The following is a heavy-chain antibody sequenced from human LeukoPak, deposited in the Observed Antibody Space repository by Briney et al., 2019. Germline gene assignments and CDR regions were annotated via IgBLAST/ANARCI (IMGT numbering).Heavy chain of an antibody. V-gene: IGHV3-11*04. CDR1: GFTFSDYY. Sequence: GGSLRLSCAASGFTFSDYYMSWIRQAPGKGLEWLSYISSSASTIYYADSVKGRFTISRDNAKNSLYLQMNSLRAGDTALYYCARGAGSGYYRYYFDYWGQGTLVTVSS. CDR2: ISSSASTI. J-gene: IGHJ4*02. D-gene: IGHD3-3*01. CDR3: ARGAGSGYYRYYFDY.